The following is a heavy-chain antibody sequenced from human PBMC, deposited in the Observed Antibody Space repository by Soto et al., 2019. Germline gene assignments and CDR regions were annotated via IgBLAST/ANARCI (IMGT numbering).Heavy chain of an antibody. J-gene: IGHJ6*02. V-gene: IGHV5-51*01. CDR1: GYXFTSYW. CDR2: IYPGDSDT. CDR3: ATGGDSDPYYYYYGMDV. D-gene: IGHD4-17*01. Sequence: PGESLKXSCKGSGYXFTSYWIDWVRQMPGKGLEWMGIIYPGDSDTRYSPSFQGQVTISADKSISTAYLQWSSLKASDTAMYYCATGGDSDPYYYYYGMDVWGQGTTVTVSS.